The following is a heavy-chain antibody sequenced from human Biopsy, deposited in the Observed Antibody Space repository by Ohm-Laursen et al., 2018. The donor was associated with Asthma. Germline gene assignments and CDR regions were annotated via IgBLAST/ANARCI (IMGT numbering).Heavy chain of an antibody. D-gene: IGHD6-19*01. V-gene: IGHV3-53*01. J-gene: IGHJ4*02. Sequence: LSLTCAATGFTVTTHYMSWVRQAPGKGLEWVSVIYSGGSTYYADSVKGRFTISRDSSKNTLFLQMHSLRVEDTAVYYCARGDSSGWSHYYFDYWGQGTLVTVSS. CDR3: ARGDSSGWSHYYFDY. CDR1: GFTVTTHY. CDR2: IYSGGST.